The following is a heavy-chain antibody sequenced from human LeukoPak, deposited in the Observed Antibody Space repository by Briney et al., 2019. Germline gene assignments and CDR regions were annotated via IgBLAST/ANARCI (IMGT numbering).Heavy chain of an antibody. CDR2: ISYDGSNK. J-gene: IGHJ6*02. CDR3: AKAATYYDISTDLYYYYGMDV. CDR1: GFTFSSYG. D-gene: IGHD3-9*01. V-gene: IGHV3-30*18. Sequence: GGSLRLSCAASGFTFSSYGMHWVRQAPGKGLEWVAVISYDGSNKYYADSVKGRFTISRDNSKNTLYLQMNSLRAEDTAVYYCAKAATYYDISTDLYYYYGMDVWGQGTTVTVSS.